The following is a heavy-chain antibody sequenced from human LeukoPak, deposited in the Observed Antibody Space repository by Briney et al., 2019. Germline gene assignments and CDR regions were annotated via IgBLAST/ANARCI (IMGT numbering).Heavy chain of an antibody. CDR3: ARALPHRRLMDTTMEQHWFDP. CDR1: GYIFTSYF. V-gene: IGHV1-46*01. D-gene: IGHD5-18*01. J-gene: IGHJ5*02. CDR2: INPSGGST. Sequence: ASVKVSCKTSGYIFTSYFMHWVRQAPGQGLEWMGLINPSGGSTRYAQKFQGRVTMTRDMSTSTVYMELSSLRSEDTAVYYCARALPHRRLMDTTMEQHWFDPWGQGTLVTVSS.